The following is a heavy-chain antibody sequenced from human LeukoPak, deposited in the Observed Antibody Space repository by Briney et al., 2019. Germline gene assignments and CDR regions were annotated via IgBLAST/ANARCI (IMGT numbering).Heavy chain of an antibody. V-gene: IGHV4-34*01. CDR1: GGSFSGYY. CDR3: ARGKIAARRLYNWFDP. CDR2: INHSGST. Sequence: SETLSLTCDVYGGSFSGYYWSWIRQPPGKGLEWIGEINHSGSTNYNPSLKSRVTISVDTSKNQFSLKLSSVTAADTAVYYCARGKIAARRLYNWFDPWGQGTLVTVSS. D-gene: IGHD6-6*01. J-gene: IGHJ5*02.